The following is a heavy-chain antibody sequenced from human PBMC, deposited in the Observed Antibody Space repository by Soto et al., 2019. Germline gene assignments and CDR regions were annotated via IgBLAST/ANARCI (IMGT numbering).Heavy chain of an antibody. J-gene: IGHJ6*02. D-gene: IGHD2-2*01. CDR3: ARVGYCNTTSCLFYYYHQGKDV. CDR2: IIPIFHTA. V-gene: IGHV1-69*13. CDR1: GDTFNSYA. Sequence: SVKVSCKASGDTFNSYAISWVRRAPGQGLEWMGGIIPIFHTANYAQKFQARVTMTADESARTAYMELSGLRSEDTAVYYCARVGYCNTTSCLFYYYHQGKDVWGLGTTVTV.